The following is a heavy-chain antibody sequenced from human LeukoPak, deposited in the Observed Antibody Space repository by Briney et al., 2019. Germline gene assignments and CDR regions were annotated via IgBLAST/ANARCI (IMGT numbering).Heavy chain of an antibody. CDR2: IYYSGST. CDR3: AREAGDSSGYYGAFDI. V-gene: IGHV4-59*01. Sequence: SETLSLTCTVSGGSISSYYWSWIRQPPGKGLEWIGYIYYSGSTNYNPSLKSRVTISVDTSKNRFSLKLSSVTAADTAVYYCAREAGDSSGYYGAFDIWGQGTMVTVSS. CDR1: GGSISSYY. J-gene: IGHJ3*02. D-gene: IGHD3-22*01.